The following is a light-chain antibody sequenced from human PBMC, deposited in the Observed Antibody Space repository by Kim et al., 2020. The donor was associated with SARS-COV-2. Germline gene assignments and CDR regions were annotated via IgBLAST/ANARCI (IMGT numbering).Light chain of an antibody. V-gene: IGKV1-5*03. CDR2: KAS. J-gene: IGKJ2*03. CDR1: QSISPW. Sequence: DIQMTQFPPALSASVGDRVTITCWASQSISPWLAWYQQKPGKAPKLLIYKASTLESGVPSRFSGSGSRTEFTLTISSLQPDDFATYYCQHYNTDSPLSFGQGTKLEI. CDR3: QHYNTDSPLS.